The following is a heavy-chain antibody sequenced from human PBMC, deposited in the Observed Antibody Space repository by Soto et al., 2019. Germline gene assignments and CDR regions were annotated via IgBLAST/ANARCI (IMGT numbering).Heavy chain of an antibody. CDR1: GFTFSSYS. V-gene: IGHV3-21*01. CDR2: ISSSSSYI. D-gene: IGHD3-10*01. J-gene: IGHJ6*02. Sequence: EVQLVESGGGLVKPGGSLRLSCAASGFTFSSYSMNWVRQAPGKRLEWVSSISSSSSYIYYADSVKGRFTISRDNAKNSLYLEMNSLRPEDTAVYYCAREEVQHGSGTYYYYGMGVWGQGTTVTVSS. CDR3: AREEVQHGSGTYYYYGMGV.